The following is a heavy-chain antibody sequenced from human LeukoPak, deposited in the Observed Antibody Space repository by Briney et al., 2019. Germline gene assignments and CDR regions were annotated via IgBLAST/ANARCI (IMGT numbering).Heavy chain of an antibody. D-gene: IGHD5-18*01. J-gene: IGHJ4*02. CDR2: IYPGGSNG. CDR3: ASHFHSACFGF. Sequence: GEPLKTSCKCFGFHFTPYGTPWVRQLPGKSLEWMGSIYPGGSNGRYSPSFQGQVSMSADKSITTVYSQWGSLKASDNAMYCCASHFHSACFGFWGKGSLVTVSS. CDR1: GFHFTPYG. V-gene: IGHV5-51*01.